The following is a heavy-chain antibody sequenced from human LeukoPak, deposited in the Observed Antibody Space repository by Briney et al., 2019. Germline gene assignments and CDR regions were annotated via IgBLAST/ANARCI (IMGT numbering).Heavy chain of an antibody. CDR1: GGSISSSSYY. J-gene: IGHJ3*02. Sequence: SETLSLTCTVSGGSISSSSYYWGWIRQPPGKGLEWIVSIYYSGGTYYNPSLKSRVTISVDTSKNQFSLKLSSVTAADTAVYYCARRHIVVVPAAIDDAFDIWGQGTMVTVSS. CDR3: ARRHIVVVPAAIDDAFDI. V-gene: IGHV4-39*01. D-gene: IGHD2-2*01. CDR2: IYYSGGT.